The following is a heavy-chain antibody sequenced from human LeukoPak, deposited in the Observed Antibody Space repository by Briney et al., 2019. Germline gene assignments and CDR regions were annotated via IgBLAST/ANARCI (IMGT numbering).Heavy chain of an antibody. CDR1: GFTFSSYA. J-gene: IGHJ1*01. Sequence: HPGGSLRLSCAASGFTFSSYAMHWVRQAPGKGLEGVAVISYDGSNKYYADSVKGRFTTSRDNSKNTLYLQMNSLRAEDTAVYYCARGGGDIVVIIAAEYFQHWGQGTLVTVSS. V-gene: IGHV3-30-3*01. CDR2: ISYDGSNK. CDR3: ARGGGDIVVIIAAEYFQH. D-gene: IGHD2-15*01.